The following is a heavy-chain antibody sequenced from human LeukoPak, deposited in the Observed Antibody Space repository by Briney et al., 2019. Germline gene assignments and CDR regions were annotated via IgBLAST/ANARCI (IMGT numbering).Heavy chain of an antibody. D-gene: IGHD6-13*01. CDR3: ARAGYTSTWTFDY. V-gene: IGHV4-59*02. Sequence: SETLSLTCLVSGASVSSSHWNWIRQLPGKGLEWIGCLSYTGKTDYNPSLTSRVSMSVDTSKNQFSLTLRSVTAADTAIYYCARAGYTSTWTFDYWGQGILVTVSS. CDR2: LSYTGKT. J-gene: IGHJ4*02. CDR1: GASVSSSH.